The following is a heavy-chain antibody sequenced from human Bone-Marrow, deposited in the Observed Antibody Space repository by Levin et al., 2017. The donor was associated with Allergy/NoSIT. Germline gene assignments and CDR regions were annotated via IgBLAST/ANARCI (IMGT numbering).Heavy chain of an antibody. V-gene: IGHV1-8*01. Sequence: ASVKVSCKTYGHTFDSHDINWVRQAPGQGLEWLGWMTPRTGDKETRLKFQGRISLTRDTSTETVFMELSGLRVDDTAVYFCARSHCSSSKCLTREGLSSRPQWYYYGLDAWGQGTTVFVS. CDR2: MTPRTGDK. CDR3: ARSHCSSSKCLTREGLSSRPQWYYYGLDA. J-gene: IGHJ6*02. CDR1: GHTFDSHD. D-gene: IGHD2-2*01.